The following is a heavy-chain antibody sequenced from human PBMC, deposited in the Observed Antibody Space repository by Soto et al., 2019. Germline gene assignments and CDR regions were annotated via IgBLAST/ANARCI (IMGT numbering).Heavy chain of an antibody. CDR2: IKQDGSDK. J-gene: IGHJ4*02. D-gene: IGHD2-2*01. V-gene: IGHV3-7*01. CDR3: ERDCSSTRCHNY. Sequence: PGWSLRLSCAASGFPFSGYWMSWVRQAPGKGLEWVANIKQDGSDKYYVDSVKGRFTISRDNAKNSLYLQMNSLRAGDTAVYYCERDCSSTRCHNYWGLGTLLTVSS. CDR1: GFPFSGYW.